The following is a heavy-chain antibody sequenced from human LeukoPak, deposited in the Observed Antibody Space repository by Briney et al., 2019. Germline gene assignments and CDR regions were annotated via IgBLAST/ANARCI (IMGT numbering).Heavy chain of an antibody. CDR3: AREPPDGD. D-gene: IGHD3-10*01. CDR1: GFTFSSYS. Sequence: PGGSLRLSCAASGFTFSSYSMNWVRQAPGKGLGWVSSISSSGSSIYHADSVKGRFTTSRDNAKNSLYLQMNSLRAEDTAVYYCAREPPDGDWGQGTLVTVSS. CDR2: ISSSGSSI. J-gene: IGHJ4*02. V-gene: IGHV3-21*01.